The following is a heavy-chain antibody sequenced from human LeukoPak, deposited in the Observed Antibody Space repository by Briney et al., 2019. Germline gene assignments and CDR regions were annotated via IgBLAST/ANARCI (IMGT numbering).Heavy chain of an antibody. J-gene: IGHJ6*03. CDR3: ARGIAAAGTYYYYYYMDV. CDR2: INHSGST. D-gene: IGHD6-13*01. CDR1: GGSFSGYY. Sequence: SETLSLTCAVYGGSFSGYYWSWIRQPPGKGLEWIGEINHSGSTNYNPSLKSRVTISVATSKNQFSLKLSSVTAADTAVYYCARGIAAAGTYYYYYYMDVWGKGTTVTVSS. V-gene: IGHV4-34*01.